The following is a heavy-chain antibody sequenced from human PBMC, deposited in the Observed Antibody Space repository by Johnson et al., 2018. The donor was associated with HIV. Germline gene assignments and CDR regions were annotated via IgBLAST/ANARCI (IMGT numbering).Heavy chain of an antibody. V-gene: IGHV3-20*04. CDR1: GFTFDHYD. J-gene: IGHJ3*01. CDR3: AKGDPSRYAFDF. Sequence: VQLVESGGHVVRPGGSLRLSCAASGFTFDHYDMSWVRQVPGKGLEWVSGITWNVGSTGYADSVKGRFTISRDNSKNTLYLQMNSLRAEDTAVYYCAKGDPSRYAFDFWGLGTLVTVSS. CDR2: ITWNVGST.